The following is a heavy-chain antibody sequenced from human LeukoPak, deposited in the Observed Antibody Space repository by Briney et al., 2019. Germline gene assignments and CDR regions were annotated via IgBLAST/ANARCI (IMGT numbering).Heavy chain of an antibody. CDR1: GGSFSGYY. V-gene: IGHV4-34*01. J-gene: IGHJ4*02. CDR2: INHSGST. D-gene: IGHD6-19*01. CDR3: ARGRPRFGSFGWYPPLDY. Sequence: SETLSLTCAVYGGSFSGYYWSWIRQPPGKGLEWIGEINHSGSTNYNPSLKSRVTISVDTSKNQFSLKLSSVTAADTAVYYCARGRPRFGSFGWYPPLDYWGQGTLVTVSS.